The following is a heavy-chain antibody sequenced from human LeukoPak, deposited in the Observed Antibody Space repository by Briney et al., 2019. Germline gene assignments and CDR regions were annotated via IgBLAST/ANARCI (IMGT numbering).Heavy chain of an antibody. CDR3: ARDGESPSGAYYFDY. CDR1: GYTFTSYG. D-gene: IGHD2-15*01. V-gene: IGHV1-18*01. Sequence: VASVKVSCKASGYTFTSYGISWVRQAPGQGLEWMGWISAYNGNTNYAQKLQGRVTMTRDTSTSTVYMELSSLRSEDTAVYYCARDGESPSGAYYFDYWGQGTLVTVSS. J-gene: IGHJ4*02. CDR2: ISAYNGNT.